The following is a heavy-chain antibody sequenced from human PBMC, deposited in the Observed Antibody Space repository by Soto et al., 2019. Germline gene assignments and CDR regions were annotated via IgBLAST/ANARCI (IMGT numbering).Heavy chain of an antibody. CDR3: AHMGGCGGDCYEGKYYFDY. V-gene: IGHV2-5*02. CDR1: GFSLSTSGVG. D-gene: IGHD2-21*02. Sequence: QITLKESGPTLVKPTQTLTLTCTFSGFSLSTSGVGVGWIRQPPGKALEWLALIYWDDDKRYSPSLKSRLTITKDTSKNQVVLTMTNMDPVDTATYYCAHMGGCGGDCYEGKYYFDYWGQGTLVTVSS. J-gene: IGHJ4*02. CDR2: IYWDDDK.